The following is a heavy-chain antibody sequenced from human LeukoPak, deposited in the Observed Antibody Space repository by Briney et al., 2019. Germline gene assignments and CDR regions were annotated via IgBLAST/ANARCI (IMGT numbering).Heavy chain of an antibody. J-gene: IGHJ3*02. CDR2: TNWNGGST. CDR3: ARVRVGSGSSHAADAFDI. CDR1: GFTFDDYG. D-gene: IGHD1-26*01. V-gene: IGHV3-20*04. Sequence: RGSLRLSCAASGFTFDDYGMSWVRQAPGKGLEWDSATNWNGGSTGYAEAVEGRFTISRDNGKNSLYLQMNSLRAEDTAVYYWARVRVGSGSSHAADAFDIWGQGTMVTVSS.